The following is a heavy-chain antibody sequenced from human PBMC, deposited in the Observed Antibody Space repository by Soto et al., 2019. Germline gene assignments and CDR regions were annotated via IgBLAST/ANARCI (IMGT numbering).Heavy chain of an antibody. CDR3: AKEVRNGWYYYYGMDV. J-gene: IGHJ6*02. CDR2: IIPIFGTA. Sequence: SVKVSCKASGGTFSSYAISWVRQAPGQGLEWMGGIIPIFGTANYAQKFQGRVTITADKSTSTAYMELSSLRSEDTAVYYCAKEVRNGWYYYYGMDVWGQGTTVTVSS. V-gene: IGHV1-69*06. CDR1: GGTFSSYA. D-gene: IGHD3-3*01.